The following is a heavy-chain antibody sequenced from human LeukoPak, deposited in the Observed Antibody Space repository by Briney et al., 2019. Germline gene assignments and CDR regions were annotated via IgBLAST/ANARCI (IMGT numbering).Heavy chain of an antibody. Sequence: GVSLRLSCAASGFTFSRYAMSWVRQAPGKGLEWVSAISGSGGSTYYADSVKGRFTISRDNSKNTLYLQMNSLRAEDTAVYYCAKGPPRLWLYLVDYWGQGTLVTVSS. CDR2: ISGSGGST. V-gene: IGHV3-23*01. CDR1: GFTFSRYA. J-gene: IGHJ4*02. CDR3: AKGPPRLWLYLVDY. D-gene: IGHD5-18*01.